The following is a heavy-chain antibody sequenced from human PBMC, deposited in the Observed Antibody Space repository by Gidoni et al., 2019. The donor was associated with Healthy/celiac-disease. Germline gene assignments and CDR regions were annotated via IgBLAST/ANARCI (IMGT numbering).Heavy chain of an antibody. Sequence: QVQLQESGPGLVKPSETLSLTCTVSGGSVSSGSSYWSWIRQPPGKGMSWIGYIYYRGSTNYNPSLKSRVTISVDTSKNQFSLKLSSVTAADTAVYYCARDFFRLGKIDYWGQGTLVTVSS. V-gene: IGHV4-61*01. J-gene: IGHJ4*02. D-gene: IGHD6-19*01. CDR1: GGSVSSGSSY. CDR2: IYYRGST. CDR3: ARDFFRLGKIDY.